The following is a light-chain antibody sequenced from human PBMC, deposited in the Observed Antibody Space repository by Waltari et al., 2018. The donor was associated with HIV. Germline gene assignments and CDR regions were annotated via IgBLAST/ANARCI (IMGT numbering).Light chain of an antibody. J-gene: IGKJ1*01. CDR1: QSISSW. V-gene: IGKV1-5*03. CDR2: KAS. Sequence: DIQMTQSPSTLSASVGDRVTITCRASQSISSWLAWYQQKPGKAPKLLIYKASSLESGVPSRFSGSGSGTEFTLTISSLQPDDFATYYCQQYNSYSPIPTFGQGTKVEIK. CDR3: QQYNSYSPIPT.